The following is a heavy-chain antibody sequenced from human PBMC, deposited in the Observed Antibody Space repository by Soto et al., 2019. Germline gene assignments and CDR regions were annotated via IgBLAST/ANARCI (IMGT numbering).Heavy chain of an antibody. D-gene: IGHD1-26*01. V-gene: IGHV4-59*01. Sequence: SETLSLTCTVSGGAIISDYWSWIRRPPGKGLEWIGYISYSGSTNYNPSLKSLATISVDTSKNQFSLKLSSVTAADTAVYYCARVLSGTSLFDYWGQGTLVTVSS. J-gene: IGHJ4*02. CDR2: ISYSGST. CDR1: GGAIISDY. CDR3: ARVLSGTSLFDY.